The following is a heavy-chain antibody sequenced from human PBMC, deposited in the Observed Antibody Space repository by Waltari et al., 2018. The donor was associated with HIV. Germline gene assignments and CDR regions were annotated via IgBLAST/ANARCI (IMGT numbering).Heavy chain of an antibody. CDR1: GFTFSNSG. V-gene: IGHV3-23*01. CDR3: VKEHQYSHTWYSYYGMDV. CDR2: ISGSGGNT. Sequence: EVQLLESGGGLVQTGGSLRLSCAASGFTFSNSGLNWVTHAPGKVLEWVSAISGSGGNTYYADSLKGRFTISRDNSKNTLYLQMNSLRAEDTAVYFCVKEHQYSHTWYSYYGMDVWGQGTTVTVSS. J-gene: IGHJ6*02. D-gene: IGHD6-13*01.